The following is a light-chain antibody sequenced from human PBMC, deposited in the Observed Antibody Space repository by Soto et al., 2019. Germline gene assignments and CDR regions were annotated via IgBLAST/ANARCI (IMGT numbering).Light chain of an antibody. CDR1: QSVSSY. CDR2: DAS. CDR3: QQRSNWPLT. J-gene: IGKJ5*01. Sequence: EIVLTQSPATLSLSPGERATLSCRASQSVSSYLAWYQQKPGQAPRLLIYDASNRATGIPARFSGSGSGTAFTLTISSLDSEDFAVYYCQQRSNWPLTFVKGTRLEIK. V-gene: IGKV3-11*01.